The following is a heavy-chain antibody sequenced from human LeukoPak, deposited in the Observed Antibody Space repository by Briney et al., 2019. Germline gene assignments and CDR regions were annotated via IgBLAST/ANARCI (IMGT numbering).Heavy chain of an antibody. J-gene: IGHJ3*01. D-gene: IGHD1-26*01. CDR1: GFTFSSYS. CDR3: ARDKSGSHSARGAVIDF. V-gene: IGHV3-48*02. Sequence: PRGSLRLSCVASGFTFSSYSMNWVRKAPGKGLEWISYIRVDRSITYYADSVEGRFTISRDNANNSLYLQTNSLRDDHTAVYYCARDKSGSHSARGAVIDFCGQGAMVAVSS. CDR2: IRVDRSIT.